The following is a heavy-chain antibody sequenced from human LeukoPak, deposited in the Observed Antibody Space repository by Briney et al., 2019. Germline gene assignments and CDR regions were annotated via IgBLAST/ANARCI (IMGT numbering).Heavy chain of an antibody. D-gene: IGHD5-18*01. V-gene: IGHV3-33*06. CDR1: GFTFSTYG. Sequence: GGSLRLSFATSGFTFSTYGIHWVRQAPGKGLEWVAVIWPDGSNKYYADSVRGRFTISRDNSKNTLYLQMNSLRAEDTAVYYCAKGGYSLVFDWGQGTLVTVSS. J-gene: IGHJ1*01. CDR3: AKGGYSLVFD. CDR2: IWPDGSNK.